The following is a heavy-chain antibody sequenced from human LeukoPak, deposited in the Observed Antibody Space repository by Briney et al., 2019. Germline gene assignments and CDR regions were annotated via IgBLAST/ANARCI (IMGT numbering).Heavy chain of an antibody. D-gene: IGHD2-2*01. CDR1: GFTFSTYA. CDR3: ARGGQLLWYGMDV. J-gene: IGHJ6*02. CDR2: ISGSGGTT. V-gene: IGHV3-23*01. Sequence: GGSLRLSCAVSGFTFSTYAMNWVRQAPGKGLEWVSAISGSGGTTYYADSVKGRFTISRDNSKNTLYLQMNSLRAEDTAVYYCARGGQLLWYGMDVWGQGTTVTVSS.